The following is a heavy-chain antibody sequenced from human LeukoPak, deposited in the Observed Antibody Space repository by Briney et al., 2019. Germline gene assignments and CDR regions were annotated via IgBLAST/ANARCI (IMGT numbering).Heavy chain of an antibody. V-gene: IGHV3-30*02. CDR3: AKGGPSPYYYGMDV. J-gene: IGHJ6*02. D-gene: IGHD3-16*01. Sequence: PGGSLRLSCAASGLTFSSYGMHWVRQAPGKGLEWVALIRFDGSNKYYGDSVKGRFTISGDNSKNTLYLQMNSLRADDTAVYYCAKGGPSPYYYGMDVWGQGTTVTVSS. CDR2: IRFDGSNK. CDR1: GLTFSSYG.